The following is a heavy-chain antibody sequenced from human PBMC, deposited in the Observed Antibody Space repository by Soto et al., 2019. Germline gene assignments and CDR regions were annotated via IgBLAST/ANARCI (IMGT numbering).Heavy chain of an antibody. CDR2: INAGNGNT. V-gene: IGHV1-3*01. CDR3: ATAIADDAFDI. J-gene: IGHJ3*02. D-gene: IGHD2-2*01. Sequence: GASVKVSCKASGYTSTSYAMHWVRQAPGQRLEWMGWINAGNGNTKYSQKFQGRVTITRDTSASTAYMELSSLRSEDTAVYYCATAIADDAFDIWGRGTMVTVSS. CDR1: GYTSTSYA.